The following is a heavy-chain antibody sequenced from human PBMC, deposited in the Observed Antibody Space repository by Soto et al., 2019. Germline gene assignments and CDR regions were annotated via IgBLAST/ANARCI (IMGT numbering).Heavy chain of an antibody. Sequence: GGSLRLSCAASRFTFSDHYMDWVRQAPGKGLEWVSRNRNKVNSYTTEYAASVKGRFTISRDESKNSLYLQMNNLKTEDTAVYYCAKVVSPGFYVDYWGQGTLVTVSS. CDR1: RFTFSDHY. CDR3: AKVVSPGFYVDY. J-gene: IGHJ4*02. CDR2: NRNKVNSYTT. D-gene: IGHD1-26*01. V-gene: IGHV3-72*01.